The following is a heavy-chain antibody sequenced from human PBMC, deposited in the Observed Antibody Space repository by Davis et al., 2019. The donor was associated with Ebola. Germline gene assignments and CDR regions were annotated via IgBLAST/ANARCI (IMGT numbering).Heavy chain of an antibody. V-gene: IGHV1-46*01. Sequence: ASVKVSCKASGHRFTSYYMHCVRQAPGQGLEWMGIINPITGGTSYAQNFQVRVNMTRDTSTSTVYMELSSLRSEDTAVYYCAREGGRYYDSSGYVFDIWGQGTMVKVSS. CDR1: GHRFTSYY. CDR2: INPITGGT. CDR3: AREGGRYYDSSGYVFDI. J-gene: IGHJ3*02. D-gene: IGHD3-22*01.